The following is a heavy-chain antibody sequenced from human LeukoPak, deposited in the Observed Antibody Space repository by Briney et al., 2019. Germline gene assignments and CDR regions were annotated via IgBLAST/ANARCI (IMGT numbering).Heavy chain of an antibody. J-gene: IGHJ4*02. V-gene: IGHV3-9*03. CDR3: VKSPYNYDSNGFHYFDY. CDR1: GFPFYDYP. D-gene: IGHD3-22*01. Sequence: GGSLTLFCTVSGFPFYDYPVLWVRQAPGEGLEWVSDISWNSGSIGYGDSVRARFTISRDNAKNSLYLQMNSLRVEDMALYYCVKSPYNYDSNGFHYFDYWGQGDLGTVSS. CDR2: ISWNSGSI.